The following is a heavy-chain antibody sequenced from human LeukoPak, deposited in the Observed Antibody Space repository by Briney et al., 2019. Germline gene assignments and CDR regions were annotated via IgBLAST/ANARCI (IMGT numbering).Heavy chain of an antibody. Sequence: GGSLRLSCAAAGLTVSSNYMSWARQAPGKGLEWVSVMYRSDATHYADSVKGRFTMSRDISKNTVYLQMDSLRSEDTAVYYCARDLPDQGANWGQGTLVIVSS. CDR2: MYRSDAT. J-gene: IGHJ1*01. CDR3: ARDLPDQGAN. CDR1: GLTVSSNY. D-gene: IGHD1-14*01. V-gene: IGHV3-53*01.